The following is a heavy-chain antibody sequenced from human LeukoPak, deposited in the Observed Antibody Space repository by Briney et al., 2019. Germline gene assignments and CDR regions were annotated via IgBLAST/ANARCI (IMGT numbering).Heavy chain of an antibody. D-gene: IGHD3-9*01. J-gene: IGHJ6*03. V-gene: IGHV1-18*01. CDR1: GYTFTSHG. CDR2: ISAYNGNT. Sequence: ASVKVSCKASGYTFTSHGFSWVRQAPGQGLEWMGWISAYNGNTNYAQKLQGRVTMTTDTSTSTAYMELRSLRSDDTAVYYCARTARGHRALRYFDPRSLKDGNYYYYMDVWGKGTTVTVSS. CDR3: ARTARGHRALRYFDPRSLKDGNYYYYMDV.